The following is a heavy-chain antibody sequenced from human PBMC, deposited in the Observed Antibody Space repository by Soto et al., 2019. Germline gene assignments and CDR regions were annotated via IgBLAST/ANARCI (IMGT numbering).Heavy chain of an antibody. J-gene: IGHJ5*02. CDR1: GFTFSNYS. V-gene: IGHV3-48*01. CDR2: ISSSTI. D-gene: IGHD6-19*01. CDR3: ARETQWLNWFDP. Sequence: EVQLVESGGGLVQPGGSLRLSCAASGFTFSNYSMNWVRQAPGKGLEWVSYISSSTIYYADSVKGRFTISRDNAKNSLYLQMNSLRAEDTAVYYRARETQWLNWFDPWGQGTLVTVSS.